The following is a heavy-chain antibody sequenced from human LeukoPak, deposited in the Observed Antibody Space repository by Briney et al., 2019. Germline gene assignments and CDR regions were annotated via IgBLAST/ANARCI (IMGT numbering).Heavy chain of an antibody. CDR1: GYTFTSYG. CDR2: VSAYNGNT. Sequence: ASVTVSCKASGYTFTSYGISWVRQAPGQGLEWMGWVSAYNGNTNYAQKLQGRVTMTTDTSTSTAYMELRSLRSDDTALYYCARANWNILFDYWGQGTLVTVSS. CDR3: ARANWNILFDY. V-gene: IGHV1-18*01. J-gene: IGHJ4*02. D-gene: IGHD1-1*01.